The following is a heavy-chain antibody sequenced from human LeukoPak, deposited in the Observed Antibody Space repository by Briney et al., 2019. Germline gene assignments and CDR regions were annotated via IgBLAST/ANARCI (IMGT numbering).Heavy chain of an antibody. CDR3: ARQCSITSCL. Sequence: GGSLRLSCAASGFTFTNHYMNWVRQAPGKGLAWVSSISSGGSSIYYADSVKGRFTISRDNAKSSLYLQMNSLRAEDTAVYYCARQCSITSCLWGQGTLVTVSS. V-gene: IGHV3-21*01. D-gene: IGHD2-2*01. CDR2: ISSGGSSI. J-gene: IGHJ4*02. CDR1: GFTFTNHY.